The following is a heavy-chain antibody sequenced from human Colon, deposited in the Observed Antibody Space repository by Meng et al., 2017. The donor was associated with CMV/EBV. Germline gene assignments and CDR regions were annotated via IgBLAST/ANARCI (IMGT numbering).Heavy chain of an antibody. D-gene: IGHD3-16*01. CDR2: ISSSSNTK. J-gene: IGHJ4*02. CDR3: ARNLWGGLVPFFDY. CDR1: GFTFSSYS. V-gene: IGHV3-48*04. Sequence: GGSLRLSCAASGFTFSSYSMTWVRQAPGKGLEWVAFISSSSNTKHYADSVKGRFTISRNNAKNSLYLEMNSLRAEDTDVYYCARNLWGGLVPFFDYWGQGTLVTVSS.